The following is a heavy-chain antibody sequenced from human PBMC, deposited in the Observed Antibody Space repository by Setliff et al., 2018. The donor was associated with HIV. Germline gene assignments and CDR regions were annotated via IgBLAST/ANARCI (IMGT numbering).Heavy chain of an antibody. Sequence: PGESLKISCKGSGYSFTSYWIGWVRQMPGKGLECMGIIYPGASDIRYSPSFQGQVTISADKSVSTAYLQWSSLKASDTAIYYCARRASVTNSDDYWGQGTLVTVSS. V-gene: IGHV5-51*01. CDR2: IYPGASDI. CDR3: ARRASVTNSDDY. D-gene: IGHD1-1*01. J-gene: IGHJ4*02. CDR1: GYSFTSYW.